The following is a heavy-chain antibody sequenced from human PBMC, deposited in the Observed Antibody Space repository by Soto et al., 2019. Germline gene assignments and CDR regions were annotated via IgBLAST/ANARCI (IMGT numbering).Heavy chain of an antibody. D-gene: IGHD1-1*01. CDR1: GYTFTGYY. CDR3: ARGRTGTTSYFDY. V-gene: IGHV1-2*02. Sequence: ASVKVSCKASGYTFTGYYLHWVRQAPGQGLEWMGWINPNSGGTNYAQKFQGRVTMTRDTSISTAYMELSRLRSDDTAVYYCARGRTGTTSYFDYWGQGNLVTVSS. CDR2: INPNSGGT. J-gene: IGHJ4*02.